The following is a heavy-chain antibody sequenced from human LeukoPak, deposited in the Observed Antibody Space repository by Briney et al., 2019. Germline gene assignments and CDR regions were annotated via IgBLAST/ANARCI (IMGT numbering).Heavy chain of an antibody. CDR3: ARDIVVVPAAIVSAYYYYYYGMDV. Sequence: GGSLRLSCAASGFTLSSYAMHWVRQAPGKGLEWVAVISYDGSNKHYADSVKGRFTISRDNSKNTLYLQMNSLRAEDTAVYYCARDIVVVPAAIVSAYYYYYYGMDVWGQGTKVTVSS. J-gene: IGHJ6*02. D-gene: IGHD2-2*01. CDR1: GFTLSSYA. V-gene: IGHV3-30-3*01. CDR2: ISYDGSNK.